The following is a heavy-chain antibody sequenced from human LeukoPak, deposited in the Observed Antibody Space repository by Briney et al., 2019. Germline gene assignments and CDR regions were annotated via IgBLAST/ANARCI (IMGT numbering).Heavy chain of an antibody. J-gene: IGHJ4*02. CDR1: GFTFSSYE. Sequence: TGGSLRLSCATSGFTFSSYEMNWVRQAPGKGLEWVSYISRSASTKYYADPVKGRFTISRDNAKNSLSLQMNSLRAEDTAVYYCARGPQWLGQSFDYWGQGTLVTVSS. CDR2: ISRSASTK. V-gene: IGHV3-48*03. CDR3: ARGPQWLGQSFDY. D-gene: IGHD6-19*01.